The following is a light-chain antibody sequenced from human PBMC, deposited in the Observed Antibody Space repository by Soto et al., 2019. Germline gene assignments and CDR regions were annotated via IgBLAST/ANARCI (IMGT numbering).Light chain of an antibody. J-gene: IGKJ4*01. CDR2: DAS. Sequence: EIVLTQSPATLSLSPGERATLSCRASQSVSSYLAWYQQKPGQAPRLLIYDASSRATGIPDRFSGGGSGTDFTLTISSLQSEDFAVYYCQQYNSWPLTFGGGTKVDIK. V-gene: IGKV3D-15*01. CDR1: QSVSSY. CDR3: QQYNSWPLT.